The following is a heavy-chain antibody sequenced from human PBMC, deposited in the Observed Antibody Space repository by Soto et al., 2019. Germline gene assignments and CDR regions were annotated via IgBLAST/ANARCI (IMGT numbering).Heavy chain of an antibody. CDR2: ISSNSGYI. Sequence: EVQLVESGGGLVKPGGSLRLSCAASGFTFRSFTMNWVRQAPGKGLEWVSTISSNSGYIYYTDALRGRFTISRDNAKNSLHLQMNSLRAEDTAVYYCTRDASRDSSARGWFDPWGPGTLVTVSS. V-gene: IGHV3-21*02. CDR1: GFTFRSFT. CDR3: TRDASRDSSARGWFDP. J-gene: IGHJ5*02. D-gene: IGHD6-13*01.